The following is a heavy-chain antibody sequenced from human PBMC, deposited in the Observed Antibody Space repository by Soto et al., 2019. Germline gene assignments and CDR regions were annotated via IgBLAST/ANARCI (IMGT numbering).Heavy chain of an antibody. J-gene: IGHJ5*02. Sequence: ASVKVSCKASGYTFTSYGISWVRQAPGQGLEWMGWISAYNGNTNYAQKLQGRVTMTTDTSTSTAYMELRSLRSDDTAVYYCARDVFDIVLITNWFAPWVQGPLVTVS. CDR3: ARDVFDIVLITNWFAP. V-gene: IGHV1-18*01. CDR1: GYTFTSYG. CDR2: ISAYNGNT. D-gene: IGHD2-8*01.